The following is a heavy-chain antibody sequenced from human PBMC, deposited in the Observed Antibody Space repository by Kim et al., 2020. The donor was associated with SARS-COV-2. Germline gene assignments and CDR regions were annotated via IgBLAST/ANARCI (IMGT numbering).Heavy chain of an antibody. Sequence: GGSLRLSCAASGFTFSDYYMSWIRQAPGKGLEWVSYISSSGSTIYYADSVKGRFTISRDNAKNSLYLQMNSLRAEDTAVYYCARAGYDFWSGYYPNILRSYYYGMDVWGQGTTVTVSS. CDR2: ISSSGSTI. J-gene: IGHJ6*02. D-gene: IGHD3-3*01. V-gene: IGHV3-11*01. CDR3: ARAGYDFWSGYYPNILRSYYYGMDV. CDR1: GFTFSDYY.